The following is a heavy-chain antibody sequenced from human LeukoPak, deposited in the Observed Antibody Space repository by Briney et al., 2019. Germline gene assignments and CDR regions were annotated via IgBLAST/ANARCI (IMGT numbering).Heavy chain of an antibody. J-gene: IGHJ4*02. CDR3: ARDEGPFDY. V-gene: IGHV3-74*01. CDR2: INSDGSST. CDR1: GCTFSCYW. Sequence: GGCVRLSCAASGCTFSCYWMHWVRQAPGKGLVWVSRINSDGSSTNYADSMKGRFTISRDNAKNTLYLQMNSLRAEDTAVYYCARDEGPFDYWGQGTLVTVSS.